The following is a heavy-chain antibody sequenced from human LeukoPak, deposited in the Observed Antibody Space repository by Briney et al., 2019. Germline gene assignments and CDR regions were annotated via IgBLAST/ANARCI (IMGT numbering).Heavy chain of an antibody. D-gene: IGHD3-22*01. V-gene: IGHV1-8*01. CDR1: GYTFSSYD. J-gene: IGHJ4*02. CDR2: MNPNRGNT. CDR3: AREMVSHRNYYDSSGYPTPIDY. Sequence: ASVKVSCKASGYTFSSYDINWVRGATGQGLEWMGWMNPNRGNTGYAQKFQGRVTMTRNTSINTAYMELSSLRSEDTAVYYCAREMVSHRNYYDSSGYPTPIDYWGQGTLVTVSS.